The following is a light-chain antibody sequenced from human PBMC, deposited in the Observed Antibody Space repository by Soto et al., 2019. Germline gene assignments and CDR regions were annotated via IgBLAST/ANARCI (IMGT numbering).Light chain of an antibody. Sequence: EIVLTQSPGILSLSPGERASLSCGASQSISSSFLAWYKQKPGQAPRLLIYGASSRATGIPDRFSGTGSETDFTLTISRLEPEDFEVYYCQQYDNSPITFGQGTRLEIK. CDR2: GAS. V-gene: IGKV3-20*01. CDR3: QQYDNSPIT. J-gene: IGKJ5*01. CDR1: QSISSSF.